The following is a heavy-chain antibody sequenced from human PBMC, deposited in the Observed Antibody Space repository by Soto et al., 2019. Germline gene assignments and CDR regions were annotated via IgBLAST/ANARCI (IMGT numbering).Heavy chain of an antibody. CDR2: IYYSGGT. CDR1: GGSISSYY. Sequence: PSETLSLTCTVSGGSISSYYWSWIRQPPGKGLEWIGYIYYSGGTNYNPSLKSRVTISVDTSKNQFSLKLSSVTAADTAVYYCASRRQLADFDYWGQGTPVTVSS. D-gene: IGHD2-2*01. CDR3: ASRRQLADFDY. J-gene: IGHJ4*02. V-gene: IGHV4-59*01.